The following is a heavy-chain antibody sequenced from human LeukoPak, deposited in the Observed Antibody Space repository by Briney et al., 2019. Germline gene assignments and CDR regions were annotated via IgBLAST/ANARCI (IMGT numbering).Heavy chain of an antibody. CDR2: INSDASST. J-gene: IGHJ3*01. D-gene: IGHD2-8*01. CDR1: GFIFSSYW. CDR3: ARVQGHPPNGLDV. V-gene: IGHV3-74*01. Sequence: PGGSLRLSGAASGFIFSSYWMHWVRQAPGKGLVWVSRINSDASSTSYADSVKGRFTISRDNAKNTLYLQMNSLRAEDTAVYYCARVQGHPPNGLDVWGQGTMVTVSS.